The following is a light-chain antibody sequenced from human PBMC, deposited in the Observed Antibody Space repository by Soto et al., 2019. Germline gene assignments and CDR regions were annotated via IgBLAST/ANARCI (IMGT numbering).Light chain of an antibody. Sequence: EIVFTQSPGTLSFSPGERATLSCMASQSVSSSYLAWYQQKPGQAPRLLIYGASSRATGIPDRFSGSGSGTDFTLTISRLEPEDFAVYYCQQYGSSPRALGGGTKVDIK. J-gene: IGKJ4*01. CDR1: QSVSSSY. V-gene: IGKV3-20*01. CDR3: QQYGSSPRA. CDR2: GAS.